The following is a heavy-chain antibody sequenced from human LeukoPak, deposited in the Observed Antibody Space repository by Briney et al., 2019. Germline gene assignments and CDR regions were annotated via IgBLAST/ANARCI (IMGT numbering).Heavy chain of an antibody. CDR1: GVSISSHY. CDR2: RYHNGNS. CDR3: ARMVFGIMTGYYHDS. J-gene: IGHJ4*02. D-gene: IGHD2-8*01. V-gene: IGHV4-59*11. Sequence: SETLSLTCNVSGVSISSHYWSWLRQPPGKGLEWIGYRYHNGNSNYNPSLRSRVPVSIDMSKSQVSLSLNSVTAADTAVYYCARMVFGIMTGYYHDSWGQGTLVTVSS.